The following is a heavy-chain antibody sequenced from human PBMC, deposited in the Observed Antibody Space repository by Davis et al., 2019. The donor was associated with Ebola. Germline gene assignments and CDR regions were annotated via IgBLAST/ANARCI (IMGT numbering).Heavy chain of an antibody. V-gene: IGHV1-69*02. Sequence: SVKVSCKASGGTFSSYTISWVRQAPGQGLEWMGRIIPILGIANYAQKFQGRVTITADKSTSTAYMELRSLRSDDTAVYYCARGSLPDYDFWSGYIFDPWGQGTLVTVSS. CDR1: GGTFSSYT. CDR2: IIPILGIA. D-gene: IGHD3-3*01. J-gene: IGHJ5*02. CDR3: ARGSLPDYDFWSGYIFDP.